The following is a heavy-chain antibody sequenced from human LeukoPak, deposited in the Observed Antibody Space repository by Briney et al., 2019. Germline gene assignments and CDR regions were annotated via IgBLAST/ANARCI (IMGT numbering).Heavy chain of an antibody. CDR2: IIPILGIA. Sequence: EASVKVSCKASGGTFSSYAISWVRQAPGQGLEWMGRIIPILGIANYAQKFQGRVTITADKSTSTAYMELSSLRSEDTAVYYCASAGIVGADNYFDYWGQGTLVTVSS. J-gene: IGHJ4*02. D-gene: IGHD1-26*01. CDR3: ASAGIVGADNYFDY. V-gene: IGHV1-69*04. CDR1: GGTFSSYA.